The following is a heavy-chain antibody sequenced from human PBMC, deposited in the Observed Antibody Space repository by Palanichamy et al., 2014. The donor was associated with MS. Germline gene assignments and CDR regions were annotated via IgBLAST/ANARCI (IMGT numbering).Heavy chain of an antibody. Sequence: QVQLQESGPGLMKPSETLSLTCTVSGGSISSYYWSWIRQPPGKGLEWIGYIYYSGSTNYNPSLKSRVTISVDTSKNQFSLKLSSVTAADTAVYYCARNEWSWFDPWGQGTLVTVSS. V-gene: IGHV4-59*01. J-gene: IGHJ5*02. CDR1: GGSISSYY. CDR3: ARNEWSWFDP. CDR2: IYYSGST. D-gene: IGHD3-3*01.